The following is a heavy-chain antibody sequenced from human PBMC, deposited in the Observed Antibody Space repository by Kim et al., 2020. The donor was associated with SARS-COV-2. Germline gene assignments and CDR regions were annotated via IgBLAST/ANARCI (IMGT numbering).Heavy chain of an antibody. CDR1: GFTFSDYY. V-gene: IGHV3-11*03. CDR3: ARVASGSTAWYYLDY. D-gene: IGHD6-19*01. Sequence: GGSLRLSCAASGFTFSDYYMTWIRQAPGKGLEWISYISSSSSYTKYADSVKGRFTISRDNAKNSLYLQMNSLRAEDTAVYYCARVASGSTAWYYLDYWGQGTLVTVSS. J-gene: IGHJ4*02. CDR2: ISSSSSYT.